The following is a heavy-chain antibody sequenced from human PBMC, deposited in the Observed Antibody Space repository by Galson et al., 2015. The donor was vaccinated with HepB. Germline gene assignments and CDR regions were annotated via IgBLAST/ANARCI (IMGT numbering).Heavy chain of an antibody. V-gene: IGHV4-59*08. J-gene: IGHJ3*02. D-gene: IGHD3-10*01. Sequence: ETLSLTCTVSGGSISSYYWSWIRQPPGKGLEWIGYIYYSGSTNYNPSLKSRVTISVDTSKNQFSLKLSSVTAADTAVYYCARSSPLLWFGSDAFDIWGQGTMVTVSS. CDR2: IYYSGST. CDR3: ARSSPLLWFGSDAFDI. CDR1: GGSISSYY.